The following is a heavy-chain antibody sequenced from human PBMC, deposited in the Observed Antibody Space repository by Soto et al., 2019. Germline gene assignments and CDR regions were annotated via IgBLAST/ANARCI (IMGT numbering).Heavy chain of an antibody. V-gene: IGHV1-69*08. CDR2: IIPILGIA. Sequence: QVQLVQSGAEVKKPGSSVKVSCKASGGTFSSYTISWVRQAPGQGLEWMGRIIPILGIANYAQKFQGRVTIHADKTKRTAYMELSSLRSEDTAVYYCARDGIVVVPAAMPHYYYYGMDVWGQGTTVTVSS. J-gene: IGHJ6*02. CDR1: GGTFSSYT. CDR3: ARDGIVVVPAAMPHYYYYGMDV. D-gene: IGHD2-2*01.